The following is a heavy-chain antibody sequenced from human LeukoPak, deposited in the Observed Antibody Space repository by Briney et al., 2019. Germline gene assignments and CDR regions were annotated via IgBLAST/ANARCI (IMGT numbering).Heavy chain of an antibody. D-gene: IGHD4-17*01. CDR3: ARGRSVTRYYFDY. J-gene: IGHJ4*02. V-gene: IGHV3-7*01. Sequence: PGGSLRLSCAASGFTFSNYWMSWVRQAPGKGLEWVANIKEDRSEKYYVDSVKGRFTISGDNAKNSLYLQMNSLTAEDTAVYYCARGRSVTRYYFDYWGQGTLVTVSS. CDR2: IKEDRSEK. CDR1: GFTFSNYW.